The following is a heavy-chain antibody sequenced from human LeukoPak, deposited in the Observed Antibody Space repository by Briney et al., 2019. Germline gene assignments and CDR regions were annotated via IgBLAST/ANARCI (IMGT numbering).Heavy chain of an antibody. Sequence: GSLRLSCAASGFIFSSYWMHWVRQAPGKGLVWVSRIHTDGSSTSYADSVKGRFTISRDNAKNTLYLQMNSLRAEDTAVYYCARTSYGGNSPDWFDPWGQGTLVTVSS. CDR3: ARTSYGGNSPDWFDP. J-gene: IGHJ5*02. D-gene: IGHD4-23*01. CDR1: GFIFSSYW. V-gene: IGHV3-74*01. CDR2: IHTDGSST.